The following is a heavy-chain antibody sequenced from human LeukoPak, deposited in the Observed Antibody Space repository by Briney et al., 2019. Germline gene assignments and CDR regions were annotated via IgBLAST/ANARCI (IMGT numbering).Heavy chain of an antibody. D-gene: IGHD6-6*01. J-gene: IGHJ4*02. CDR3: AKGNTQSSGAYYFDY. V-gene: IGHV4-4*02. Sequence: SETLSLTCTVSGGSISSSNWWSWVRQPPGKGLEWIGEIYHSGSTNYNPSLKSRVTISVDKSKNQFSLKLSSVTAADTAVYYCAKGNTQSSGAYYFDYWGQGTLVTVSS. CDR2: IYHSGST. CDR1: GGSISSSNW.